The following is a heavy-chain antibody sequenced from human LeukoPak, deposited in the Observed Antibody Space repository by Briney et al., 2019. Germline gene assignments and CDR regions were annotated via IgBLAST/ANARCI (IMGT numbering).Heavy chain of an antibody. D-gene: IGHD6-6*01. V-gene: IGHV3-NL1*01. J-gene: IGHJ4*02. Sequence: GRSLRLSCAASGFTFSDYGMHWVRQAPGKGLEWVSLIYADGSTHYTDSVKGRFPISRDNSQNTVYLQMNSLRGEDTAVYFCAKRSVPGRPGYWGQGTLVTVSS. CDR1: GFTFSDYG. CDR2: IYADGST. CDR3: AKRSVPGRPGY.